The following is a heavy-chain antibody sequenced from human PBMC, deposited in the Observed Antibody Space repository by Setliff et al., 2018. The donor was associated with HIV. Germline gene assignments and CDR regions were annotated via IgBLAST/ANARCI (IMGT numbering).Heavy chain of an antibody. Sequence: SETLSLTCTVSGGSVNDFYCNWIRQPPGKGPEWIGYIHSSGSTIYNPSLKSRITISLDTSKEQFSLELSSATAADTAVYYCATLDHSGGNFLAYWGQGSRGTVS. CDR1: GGSVNDFY. CDR3: ATLDHSGGNFLAY. V-gene: IGHV4-4*09. D-gene: IGHD2-21*02. CDR2: IHSSGST. J-gene: IGHJ4*02.